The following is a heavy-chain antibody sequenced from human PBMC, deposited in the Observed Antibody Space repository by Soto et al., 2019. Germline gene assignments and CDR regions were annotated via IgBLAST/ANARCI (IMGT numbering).Heavy chain of an antibody. CDR2: IIPIFGTA. V-gene: IGHV1-69*06. J-gene: IGHJ6*02. Sequence: AASVKVSCKASGGTFSSYAISWVRQAPGQGLEWMGGIIPIFGTANYAQKFQGRVTITADKSTSTAYMELSSLRSEDTAVYYCAKTTYYDFWSGYFGAPNYYGMDVWGQGTTVTVSS. CDR1: GGTFSSYA. D-gene: IGHD3-3*01. CDR3: AKTTYYDFWSGYFGAPNYYGMDV.